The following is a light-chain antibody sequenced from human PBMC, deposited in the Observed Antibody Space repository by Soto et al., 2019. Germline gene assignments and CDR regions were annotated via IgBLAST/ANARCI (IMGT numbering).Light chain of an antibody. CDR1: QSVGSN. Sequence: EIVMTQSPAILSVSPGDRVTLSCRASQSVGSNLAWYQEKPGQAPRLLIYGASTRATGISARFSGSGSGTEFTLTISGLQSEDYALYYCQQYKKWPTFGQGTKVEIK. V-gene: IGKV3-15*01. J-gene: IGKJ1*01. CDR3: QQYKKWPT. CDR2: GAS.